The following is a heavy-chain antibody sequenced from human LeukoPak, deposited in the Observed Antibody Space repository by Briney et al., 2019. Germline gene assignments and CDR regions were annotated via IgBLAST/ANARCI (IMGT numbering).Heavy chain of an antibody. V-gene: IGHV3-33*01. CDR3: XXXXXYGSGSXXXDY. D-gene: IGHD3-10*01. CDR2: IWYDGSNK. Sequence: GRSLRLSCAASGFTFSSYGMHWVRQAPGKGLEWVAVIWYDGSNKYYADSVKGRFTISRDNSKNTMYLQMKTPRAEHTTVYQXXXXXXYGSGSXXXDYXGQGTLVTVSS. CDR1: GFTFSSYG. J-gene: IGHJ4*02.